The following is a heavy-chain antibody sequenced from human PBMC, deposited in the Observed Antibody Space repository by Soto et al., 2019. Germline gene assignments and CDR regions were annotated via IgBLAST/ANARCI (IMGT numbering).Heavy chain of an antibody. J-gene: IGHJ6*02. V-gene: IGHV3-30-3*01. CDR1: GFTFSSYA. CDR3: ARGDRTGYYYYGMDV. Sequence: QVQLVESGGGVVQPGRSLRLSCAASGFTFSSYAMHWVRQAPGKGLEWVALISYDGSNEYYADSVKGRFTIPRDNSKNTLYPQMNSLRTEDTAVYYCARGDRTGYYYYGMDVWGQGTTVTVSS. D-gene: IGHD2-21*02. CDR2: ISYDGSNE.